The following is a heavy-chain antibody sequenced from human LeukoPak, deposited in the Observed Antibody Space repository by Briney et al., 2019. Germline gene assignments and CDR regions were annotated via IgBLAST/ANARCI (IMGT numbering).Heavy chain of an antibody. CDR3: ARDLIVVVPAVDSYYYGMDV. CDR1: GFTFSSYA. J-gene: IGHJ6*02. CDR2: ISFDGSNK. V-gene: IGHV3-30-3*01. Sequence: PGRSLRLSCAASGFTFSSYAMHWVRQAPGKGLEWVAVISFDGSNKYYADSVKGRFTISRDNSKNTLYLQMNSLRAEDTAVYYCARDLIVVVPAVDSYYYGMDVWGQGTLVTVSS. D-gene: IGHD2-2*01.